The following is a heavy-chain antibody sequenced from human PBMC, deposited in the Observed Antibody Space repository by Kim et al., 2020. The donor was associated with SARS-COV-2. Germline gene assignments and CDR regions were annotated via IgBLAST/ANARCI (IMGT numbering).Heavy chain of an antibody. V-gene: IGHV3-74*01. CDR2: INSDGSST. CDR1: GFTFSSYW. D-gene: IGHD2-8*01. CDR3: ARDLRVRPDGYGMDV. Sequence: GGSLRLSCAASGFTFSSYWMHWVRQAPGKGLVWVSRINSDGSSTSYADSVKGRFTISRDNAKNTLYLQMNSLRAEDTAVYYCARDLRVRPDGYGMDVWGQGTTVTVSS. J-gene: IGHJ6*02.